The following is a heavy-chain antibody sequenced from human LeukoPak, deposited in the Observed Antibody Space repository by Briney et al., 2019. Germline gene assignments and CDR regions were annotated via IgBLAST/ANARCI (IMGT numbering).Heavy chain of an antibody. Sequence: GGSLRLSCAGSGFTVSSNYMSWVRQAPGRGLEWVSAISGSASSRYYADSVKGRFTISRDNSKNTLSLQMNSLRAEDTAVYYCAKEYDSSGYFDYWGQGALVTVSS. D-gene: IGHD3-22*01. CDR2: ISGSASSR. CDR3: AKEYDSSGYFDY. J-gene: IGHJ4*02. CDR1: GFTVSSNY. V-gene: IGHV3-23*01.